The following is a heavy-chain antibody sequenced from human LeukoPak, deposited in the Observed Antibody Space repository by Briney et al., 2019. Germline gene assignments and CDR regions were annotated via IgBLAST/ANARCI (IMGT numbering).Heavy chain of an antibody. CDR3: ARDGSRMVRGVIAPDFDY. V-gene: IGHV3-64*01. CDR2: ISSNGGST. Sequence: GGSLRLSCAASGFTFSSYSMNWVRQAPGKGLEYVSAISSNGGSTYYANSVKGRFTIYRDNSKNTLYLQMGSLRAEDMAVYYCARDGSRMVRGVIAPDFDYWGQGTLVTVSS. CDR1: GFTFSSYS. J-gene: IGHJ4*02. D-gene: IGHD3-10*01.